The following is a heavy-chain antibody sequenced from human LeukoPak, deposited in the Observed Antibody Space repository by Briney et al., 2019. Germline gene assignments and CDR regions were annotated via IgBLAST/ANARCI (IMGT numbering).Heavy chain of an antibody. J-gene: IGHJ2*01. D-gene: IGHD3-22*01. CDR2: IWYDGSNK. CDR3: AKDSSGYYRYFDL. V-gene: IGHV3-33*06. Sequence: PGGSLRLSCAASGFTFSSYGMPWVRQAPGKGLEWVAVIWYDGSNKYYADSVKGRFTISRDNSKNTLYLQMNSLRAEDTTVYYCAKDSSGYYRYFDLWGRGTLVTVSS. CDR1: GFTFSSYG.